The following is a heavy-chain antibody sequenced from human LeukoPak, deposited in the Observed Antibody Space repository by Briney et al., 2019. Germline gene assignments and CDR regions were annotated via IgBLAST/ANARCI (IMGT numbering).Heavy chain of an antibody. Sequence: GGSLRLSCAASGFTVSSNYMSWVRQAPGKGLEWLSVIYVGGSTFYADSVKGRFTISRDNSKNTLYLQMNSLRAEDTAVYYCTKVGYGWYEVDYWGQGTLVTVSS. J-gene: IGHJ4*02. CDR1: GFTVSSNY. CDR3: TKVGYGWYEVDY. CDR2: IYVGGST. D-gene: IGHD6-19*01. V-gene: IGHV3-66*02.